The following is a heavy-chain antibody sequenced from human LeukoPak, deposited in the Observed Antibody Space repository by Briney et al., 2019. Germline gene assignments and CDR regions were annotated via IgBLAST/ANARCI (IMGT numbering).Heavy chain of an antibody. D-gene: IGHD5-18*01. V-gene: IGHV4-31*03. Sequence: SQTLSLTCTVSGGSISSGGYYWSCIRQHPGKGLEWIGYIYYSGSTYYNPSLNSRVTISVDTSKNQFSLKTSSVTAADTVVYYCASHSWIQLWFSPHGMDVWGQGTTVTVSS. J-gene: IGHJ6*02. CDR2: IYYSGST. CDR1: GGSISSGGYY. CDR3: ASHSWIQLWFSPHGMDV.